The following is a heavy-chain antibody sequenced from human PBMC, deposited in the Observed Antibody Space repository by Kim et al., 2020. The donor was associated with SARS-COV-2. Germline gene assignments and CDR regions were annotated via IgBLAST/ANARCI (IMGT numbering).Heavy chain of an antibody. D-gene: IGHD2-2*01. J-gene: IGHJ4*02. V-gene: IGHV4-4*02. Sequence: GSTNYNPSIKSRVTISVDKSKNQFSLKLSAVTAADTAVYYCARGQLPSDYWGQGTLVTVSS. CDR3: ARGQLPSDY. CDR2: GST.